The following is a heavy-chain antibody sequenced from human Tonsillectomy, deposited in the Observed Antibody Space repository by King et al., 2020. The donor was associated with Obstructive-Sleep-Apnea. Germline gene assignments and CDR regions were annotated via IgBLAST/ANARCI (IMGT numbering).Heavy chain of an antibody. J-gene: IGHJ5*02. D-gene: IGHD6-6*01. CDR2: TYHSGST. CDR3: AREYISSSSIDWFDP. V-gene: IGHV4-31*03. Sequence: VQLQESGPGLVTPSQTLYLTCTVSGGSITSEGYYWSWIRQSPRQGLEWIGYTYHSGSTFYNPSLRSRVTISVDTSENQFSLKLTSVTAADTAVYYCAREYISSSSIDWFDPWGQGTLVTVSS. CDR1: GGSITSEGYY.